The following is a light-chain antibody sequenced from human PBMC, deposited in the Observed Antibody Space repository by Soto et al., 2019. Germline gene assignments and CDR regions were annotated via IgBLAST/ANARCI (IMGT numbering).Light chain of an antibody. Sequence: QSPPSPSSLSASVGASATLTCRASQGISNYLAWYQQKPGTVPKLLISAASTLQTGVPSRFSGGGSGTDFTLTISSLQPEDVATDYCQKYNSAPWTFGQGTKVDIK. CDR2: AAS. CDR3: QKYNSAPWT. V-gene: IGKV1-27*01. CDR1: QGISNY. J-gene: IGKJ1*01.